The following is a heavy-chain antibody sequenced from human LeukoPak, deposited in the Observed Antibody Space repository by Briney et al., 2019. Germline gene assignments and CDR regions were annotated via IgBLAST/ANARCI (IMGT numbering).Heavy chain of an antibody. J-gene: IGHJ3*02. CDR3: ARERRGYIYGHDAFDI. CDR1: GFTFSSYG. V-gene: IGHV3-23*01. Sequence: GGSLRLSCAASGFTFSSYGMSWVRQAPGKGLEWVSAISGSGGSTYYADSVKGRFTISRDNAKNSLYLQMNSLRDEDTAVYFCARERRGYIYGHDAFDIWGQGTMVTVSS. CDR2: ISGSGGST. D-gene: IGHD5-18*01.